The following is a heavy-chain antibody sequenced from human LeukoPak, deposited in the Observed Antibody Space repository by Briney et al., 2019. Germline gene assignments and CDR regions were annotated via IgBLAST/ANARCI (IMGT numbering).Heavy chain of an antibody. D-gene: IGHD4-17*01. Sequence: SETLSLTCTVSGGSISSYYWSWIRQPPGKGLGWIGYIYYSGSTNYNPSLKSRVTISVDTSKNQFSLKLSSVTAADTAVYYCARRTPPDDYGDYETFPNDAFDIWGQGTMVTVSS. V-gene: IGHV4-59*08. CDR3: ARRTPPDDYGDYETFPNDAFDI. CDR1: GGSISSYY. J-gene: IGHJ3*02. CDR2: IYYSGST.